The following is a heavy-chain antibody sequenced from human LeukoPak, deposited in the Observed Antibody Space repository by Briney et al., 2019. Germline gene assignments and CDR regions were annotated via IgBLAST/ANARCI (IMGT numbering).Heavy chain of an antibody. CDR1: GFTFSNAW. CDR2: IKSKTDGGTT. CDR3: TTQAVTQYYFDY. J-gene: IGHJ4*02. V-gene: IGHV3-15*01. Sequence: PGGSLRLSCAASGFTFSNAWMSWVRQAPGKGLEWVGRIKSKTDGGTTDYAAPVKGRFTISRDDSKNTLYLQMNSRKTEDTAVYYCTTQAVTQYYFDYWGQGTLVTVSS. D-gene: IGHD4-11*01.